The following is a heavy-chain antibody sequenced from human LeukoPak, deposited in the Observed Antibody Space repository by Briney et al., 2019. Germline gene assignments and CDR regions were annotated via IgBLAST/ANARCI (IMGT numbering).Heavy chain of an antibody. CDR1: GGSISSYY. J-gene: IGHJ4*02. CDR2: IYYSGST. D-gene: IGHD3-22*01. V-gene: IGHV4-59*05. CDR3: ASNYYDSSGYYDY. Sequence: SETLSLTCTVSGGSISSYYWSWIRQPPGKGLEWIGSIYYSGSTYYNPSLKSRVTISVDTSKNQFSLKLSSVTAADTAVYYCASNYYDSSGYYDYWGQGTLVTVSS.